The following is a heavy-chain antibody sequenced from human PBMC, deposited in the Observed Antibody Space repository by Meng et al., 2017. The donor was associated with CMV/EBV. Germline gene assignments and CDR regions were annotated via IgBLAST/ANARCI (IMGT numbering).Heavy chain of an antibody. V-gene: IGHV3-21*01. CDR2: ISSSSSYI. CDR3: ARGGLRSGYYTGGDY. Sequence: GGSLRLSCAASGFTFSSYSMNWVRQAPGKGLEWVSSISSSSSYIYYADSVKGRFTISRDNSKNTLYLQMNSLRAEDTAVYYCARGGLRSGYYTGGDYWGQGTLVTVSS. CDR1: GFTFSSYS. D-gene: IGHD3-3*01. J-gene: IGHJ4*02.